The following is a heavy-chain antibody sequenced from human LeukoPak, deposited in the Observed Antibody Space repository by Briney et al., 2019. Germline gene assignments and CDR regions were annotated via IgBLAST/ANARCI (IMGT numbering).Heavy chain of an antibody. D-gene: IGHD3-3*01. V-gene: IGHV1-46*01. CDR3: ARVEWRGYFDY. Sequence: ASVKVSCKASGYTFTSYYMHWVRQAPGQGLEWMGIINPSGGSTSYAQKFQGRVTMTRDTSTSTVYTELSSLRSEDTAVYYCARVEWRGYFDYWGQGTLVTVSS. CDR1: GYTFTSYY. J-gene: IGHJ4*02. CDR2: INPSGGST.